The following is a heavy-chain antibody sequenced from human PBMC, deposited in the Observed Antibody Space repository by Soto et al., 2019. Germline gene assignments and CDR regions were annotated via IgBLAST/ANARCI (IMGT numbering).Heavy chain of an antibody. CDR3: AKDDYGSGSQYDYYGMDV. V-gene: IGHV3-9*01. D-gene: IGHD3-10*01. CDR2: ISWNSGSI. CDR1: GFTFDDYA. J-gene: IGHJ6*02. Sequence: GGSLRLSCAASGFTFDDYAMHWVRQAPGKGLEWVSGISWNSGSIGYADSVKGRFTISRDNAKNSLYLQMNSLRAEDTALYYCAKDDYGSGSQYDYYGMDVWVQGTTVTVSS.